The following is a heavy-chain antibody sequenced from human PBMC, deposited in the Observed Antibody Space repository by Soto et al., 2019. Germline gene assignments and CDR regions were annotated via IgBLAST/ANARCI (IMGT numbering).Heavy chain of an antibody. Sequence: SETLSLTCTVSGGSISIGDYYWSCIRQPPGKGLEWIGYIYYSGTTYYNPSLKSRVTISVDTSKNQFSLKLTSVTAADTAVYYCARDCSSTSCYTLFDYWGQGTLVTVSS. CDR1: GGSISIGDYY. D-gene: IGHD2-2*02. V-gene: IGHV4-30-4*01. J-gene: IGHJ4*02. CDR2: IYYSGTT. CDR3: ARDCSSTSCYTLFDY.